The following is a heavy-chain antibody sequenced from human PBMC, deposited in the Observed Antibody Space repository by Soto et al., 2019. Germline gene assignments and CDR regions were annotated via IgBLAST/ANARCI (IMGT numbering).Heavy chain of an antibody. V-gene: IGHV1-69*13. CDR2: FIPIFGTA. Sequence: SVKVSCKASGGTFSSYSISWVRQAPGQGLEWMGGFIPIFGTANYAQKFQGRVTITADESTSTAYMELSSLRSEDTAVYYCATEITRAYYYYGMDVWGQGTTVNVSS. J-gene: IGHJ6*02. CDR3: ATEITRAYYYYGMDV. CDR1: GGTFSSYS.